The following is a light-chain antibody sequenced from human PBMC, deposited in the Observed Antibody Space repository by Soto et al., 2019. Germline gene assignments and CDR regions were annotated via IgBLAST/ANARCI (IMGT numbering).Light chain of an antibody. CDR1: QTVSNN. CDR2: SSS. Sequence: EIVMTQYPATLSVSPGGRATLSCRASQTVSNNLAWYQQKPGQAPRLLFYSSSTRATGVPARFSGSRSGTDFNLTISSLQSEDVAVYYCQKYNSWPLTFGGGTKVETK. V-gene: IGKV3-15*01. CDR3: QKYNSWPLT. J-gene: IGKJ4*01.